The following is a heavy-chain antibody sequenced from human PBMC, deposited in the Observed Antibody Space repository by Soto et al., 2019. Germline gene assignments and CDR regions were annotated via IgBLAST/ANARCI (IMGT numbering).Heavy chain of an antibody. CDR2: ISYSGTT. Sequence: PSETLSLTCTVSGGSISSGDSYWSWVRQTPGEGLEWIGYISYSGTTYYNPSLKSRVTISVDTSKNQFSLKLNSVTVADTAVYFCARATALPTIRAATALDYWGQGTLVTVSS. CDR3: ARATALPTIRAATALDY. V-gene: IGHV4-30-4*01. D-gene: IGHD6-25*01. CDR1: GGSISSGDSY. J-gene: IGHJ4*02.